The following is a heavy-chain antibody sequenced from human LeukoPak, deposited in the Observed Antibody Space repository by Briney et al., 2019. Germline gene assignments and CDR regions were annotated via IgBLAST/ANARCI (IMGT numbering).Heavy chain of an antibody. J-gene: IGHJ5*02. Sequence: ASVKVSCKSSGYTFIGYYMHWVRQAPGQGLEWMGWINPNSGGTNYAQKFQGRVTMTRNTSISTAYMELSSLRSEDTAVYYCARGSARGLRFNWFDPWGQGTLVTVSS. D-gene: IGHD5-12*01. CDR2: INPNSGGT. CDR1: GYTFIGYY. V-gene: IGHV1-2*02. CDR3: ARGSARGLRFNWFDP.